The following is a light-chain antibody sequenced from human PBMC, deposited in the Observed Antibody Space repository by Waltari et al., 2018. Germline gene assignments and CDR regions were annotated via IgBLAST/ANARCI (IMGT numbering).Light chain of an antibody. CDR3: QSYDSSLTGFWV. J-gene: IGLJ3*02. V-gene: IGLV1-40*01. CDR1: RSNIGAGYE. Sequence: QSLLTQPPSVSGAPGQRITISCTGSRSNIGAGYEVHWYQPFPGTPPKLLIFGSINRASGVPDRFSGSKSGTSASLAITGLQPEDEADYYCQSYDSSLTGFWVFGGGTKLTVV. CDR2: GSI.